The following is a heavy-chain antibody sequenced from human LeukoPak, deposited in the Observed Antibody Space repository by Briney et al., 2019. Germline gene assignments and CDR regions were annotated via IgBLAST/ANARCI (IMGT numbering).Heavy chain of an antibody. CDR1: GYTFTTYG. CDR2: INTYNGNT. J-gene: IGHJ4*02. Sequence: GASVKVSCKASGYTFTTYGISWVRQAPGQGLECMGWINTYNGNTNYAQTFQGRVTMTTDTSTTTAYMELRGLRFDDTAVYYCAKGAPSSWYSWDYWGQGTLVTVSS. CDR3: AKGAPSSWYSWDY. D-gene: IGHD6-13*01. V-gene: IGHV1-18*01.